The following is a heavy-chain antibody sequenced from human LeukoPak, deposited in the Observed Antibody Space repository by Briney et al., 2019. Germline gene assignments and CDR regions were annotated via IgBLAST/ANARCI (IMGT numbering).Heavy chain of an antibody. D-gene: IGHD3-10*02. Sequence: GGSLRLSCAASGFTFSSCGMHWARQAPGKGLAWVAFIRSDDSSEYYAGFVKGRFAISRDNAKNSLYLQMNSLRAEDTGVYYCAELGITMIGGVWGKGTTVTISS. J-gene: IGHJ6*04. V-gene: IGHV3-30*02. CDR1: GFTFSSCG. CDR3: AELGITMIGGV. CDR2: IRSDDSSE.